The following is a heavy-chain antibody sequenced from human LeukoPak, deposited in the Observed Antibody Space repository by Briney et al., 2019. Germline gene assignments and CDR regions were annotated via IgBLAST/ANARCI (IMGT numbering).Heavy chain of an antibody. CDR1: GFTFSSYA. V-gene: IGHV3-23*01. CDR3: XXXXXXXXXXXXXXXXPYNWFDP. CDR2: ISGSGGST. Sequence: GGSLRLSCAASGFTFSSYAMSWVRQAPGKGLEWVSAISGSGGSTYYADSVKGRFTISRDNSKNTLYLQMNSLRAEDTAVYYXXXXXXXXXXXXXXXXXPYNWFDPWGQGTLVTVSS. J-gene: IGHJ5*02.